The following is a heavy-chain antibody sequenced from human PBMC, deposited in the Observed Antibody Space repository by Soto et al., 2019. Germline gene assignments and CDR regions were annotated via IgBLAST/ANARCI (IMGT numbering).Heavy chain of an antibody. Sequence: SETLSLTCTVSGGSISSDDYYWTWIRQPPGKGLQWIGYIFYSGDTYYNPSLKSRVTMSVETSENQFSLRLSSVTAADTAVYYCARLDNSGYYPNQNPYYFAPGAQGTLAPAPS. D-gene: IGHD3-22*01. J-gene: IGHJ5*02. CDR2: IFYSGDT. CDR1: GGSISSDDYY. V-gene: IGHV4-31*02. CDR3: ARLDNSGYYPNQNPYYFAP.